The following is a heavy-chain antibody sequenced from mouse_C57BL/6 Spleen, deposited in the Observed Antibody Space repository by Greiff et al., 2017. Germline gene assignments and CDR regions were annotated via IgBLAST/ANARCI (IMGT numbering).Heavy chain of an antibody. CDR2: ISDGGSYT. D-gene: IGHD2-4*01. Sequence: EVKLVESGGGLVKPGGSLKLSCAASGFTFSSYAMSWVRQTPEKRLEWVATISDGGSYTYYPDNVKGRFTISRDNAKNNLYLQMSHLKSEDTAMYYCARGDYDYDSTVYYAMDDWGQGTSVTVSS. V-gene: IGHV5-4*03. CDR3: ARGDYDYDSTVYYAMDD. J-gene: IGHJ4*01. CDR1: GFTFSSYA.